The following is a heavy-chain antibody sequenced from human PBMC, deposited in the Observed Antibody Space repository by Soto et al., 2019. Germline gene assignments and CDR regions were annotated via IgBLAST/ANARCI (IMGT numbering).Heavy chain of an antibody. J-gene: IGHJ4*02. CDR3: ARDIGFDYVN. CDR2: IKEDGSEI. CDR1: GFNVMSYW. V-gene: IGHV3-7*01. D-gene: IGHD3-16*01. Sequence: GGSLRLSXAVSGFNVMSYWMSWVRQAPGEGLEWVASIKEDGSEIYYLHSVRGRFSISRDSAGNALHLTMNYLSAEDTGVYFCARDIGFDYVNWGQGTLVTVSS.